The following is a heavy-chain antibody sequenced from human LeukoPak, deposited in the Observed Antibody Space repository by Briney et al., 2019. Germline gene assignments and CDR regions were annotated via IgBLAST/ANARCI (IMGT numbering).Heavy chain of an antibody. J-gene: IGHJ5*02. D-gene: IGHD1-1*01. Sequence: SETLSLTCTVSGGSISGSSYYWGWIRQAPGKGLEWIGNIYYSGSTYYNPSLKSRVTISVDTSKNQFSLKLSSVTAADTAIYYCARIHPANWNPFNWFDPWGQGTLVTVSS. CDR1: GGSISGSSYY. CDR3: ARIHPANWNPFNWFDP. CDR2: IYYSGST. V-gene: IGHV4-39*01.